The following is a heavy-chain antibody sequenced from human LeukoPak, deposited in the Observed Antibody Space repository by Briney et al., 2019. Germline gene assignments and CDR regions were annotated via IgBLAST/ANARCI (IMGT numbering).Heavy chain of an antibody. CDR1: GFTFSSYG. CDR3: ARDSQQLGSYYYYYMDV. J-gene: IGHJ6*03. Sequence: PGRSLRLSCAASGFTFSSYGMHWVRQAPGKGLEWVAVISYDGSNKYYADSVKGRFTISRDNSKNTLYLQMNSLRAEDTAVYYCARDSQQLGSYYYYYMDVWGKGTTVTVSS. D-gene: IGHD6-13*01. V-gene: IGHV3-30*03. CDR2: ISYDGSNK.